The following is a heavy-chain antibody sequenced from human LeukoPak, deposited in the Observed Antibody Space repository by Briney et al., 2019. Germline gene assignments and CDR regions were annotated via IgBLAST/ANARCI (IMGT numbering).Heavy chain of an antibody. J-gene: IGHJ3*02. Sequence: GGSLRLSCAASGFTFSNAWMSWVREAPGKGLEWVGRTKSKTDGGTTDYAAPVKGRFTISRDDSKNTLYLQMNSLKTEDTAVYYCTTGSTYYDFWSGYYTPVAFDIWGQGTMVTVSS. D-gene: IGHD3-3*01. CDR3: TTGSTYYDFWSGYYTPVAFDI. CDR1: GFTFSNAW. V-gene: IGHV3-15*01. CDR2: TKSKTDGGTT.